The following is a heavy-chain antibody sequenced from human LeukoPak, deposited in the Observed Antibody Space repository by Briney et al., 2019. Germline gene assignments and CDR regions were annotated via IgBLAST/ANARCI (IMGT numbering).Heavy chain of an antibody. Sequence: AGGSLRLSCAASGFTFSSYAMHWVRQAPGKGLEYVSAISSNGGSTYYANSVKGRFTISRDNSKNTLYLQMNSLRAEDTAVYYCAKDQVDRRAKYYFDYWGQGTLVTVSS. CDR1: GFTFSSYA. CDR3: AKDQVDRRAKYYFDY. V-gene: IGHV3-64*01. J-gene: IGHJ4*02. D-gene: IGHD4/OR15-4a*01. CDR2: ISSNGGST.